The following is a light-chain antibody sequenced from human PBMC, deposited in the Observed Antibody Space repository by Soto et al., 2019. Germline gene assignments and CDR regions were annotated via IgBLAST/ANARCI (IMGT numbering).Light chain of an antibody. CDR1: SSDVGGYNY. CDR2: DVS. CDR3: SSYTSSSTLPYV. Sequence: QSVLNQPAYVSGSPGQSITISCTGTSSDVGGYNYVSWYQQHPGKAPKLMIYDVSNRPSGVSNRFSGSKSGNTASLTISGLQAEDEADYYCSSYTSSSTLPYVFGTGTKVTV. V-gene: IGLV2-14*01. J-gene: IGLJ1*01.